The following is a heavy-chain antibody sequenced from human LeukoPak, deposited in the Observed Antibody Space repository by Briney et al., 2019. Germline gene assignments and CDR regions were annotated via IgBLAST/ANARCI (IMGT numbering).Heavy chain of an antibody. D-gene: IGHD4-23*01. CDR1: GYTFTRYY. CDR3: ARVFSGNADDYYYGMDV. J-gene: IGHJ6*02. CDR2: INPSGVST. V-gene: IGHV1-46*01. Sequence: ASVTVSCTASGYTFTRYYMHWVRQAPGQGLEWMGIINPSGVSTSYAQKFQGRVTMTRDTSSSTVYMELSSLRTEDTAVYYCARVFSGNADDYYYGMDVWGQGTKVSVSS.